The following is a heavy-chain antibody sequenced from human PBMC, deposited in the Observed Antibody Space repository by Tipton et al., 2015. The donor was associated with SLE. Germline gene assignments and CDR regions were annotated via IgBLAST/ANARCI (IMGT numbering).Heavy chain of an antibody. V-gene: IGHV3-23*01. CDR1: GFTFSSYA. D-gene: IGHD3-16*01. CDR2: ISGSGGTT. Sequence: SLRLSCAASGFTFSSYAMSWVRQAPGKGLEWVSAISGSGGTTYYADSVKGRFTISRDNSKNTLYLQMNSLRAEDTAVYYCAKPRPYDYIWGNFDYWGQGTLVTVSS. CDR3: AKPRPYDYIWGNFDY. J-gene: IGHJ4*02.